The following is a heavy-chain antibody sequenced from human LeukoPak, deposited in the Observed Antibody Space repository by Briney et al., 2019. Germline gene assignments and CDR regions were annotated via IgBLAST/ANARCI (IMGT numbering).Heavy chain of an antibody. CDR2: ISGSGGST. J-gene: IGHJ4*02. Sequence: GGSLRLSCAASGFTFSSYAMSWVRQAPGKGLEWVSAISGSGGSTYYADSVKGRFTISRDNSKNTLYLQMNSLRAEDTVVYYCAKVFITMIVVVIPYYFDYWGQGTLVTVSS. CDR1: GFTFSSYA. CDR3: AKVFITMIVVVIPYYFDY. V-gene: IGHV3-23*01. D-gene: IGHD3-22*01.